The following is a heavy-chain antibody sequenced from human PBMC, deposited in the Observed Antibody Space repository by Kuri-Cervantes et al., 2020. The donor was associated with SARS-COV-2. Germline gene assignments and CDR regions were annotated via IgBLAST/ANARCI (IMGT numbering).Heavy chain of an antibody. V-gene: IGHV3-21*04. CDR1: GFTFSSYS. CDR2: ISSSSSYI. Sequence: GESLKISCAASGFTFSSYSMNWVRQAPGKGLEWVSSISSSSSYIYYADSVKGRFTISRDNSKNTLYLQMNSLRAEDTAVYYCAKDFDILTGTYFDHWGQGTLVTVSS. CDR3: AKDFDILTGTYFDH. D-gene: IGHD3-9*01. J-gene: IGHJ4*02.